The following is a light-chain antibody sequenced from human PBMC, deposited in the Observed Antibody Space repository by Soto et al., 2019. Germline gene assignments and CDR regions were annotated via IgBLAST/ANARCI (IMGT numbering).Light chain of an antibody. Sequence: EIVLTQSPGTLSLSPGERATLSCRASQSLSGRYLAWYQQKLGQAPRLLIYDVSSRASGIPDRFSGSGSGTDFTLSISSLQSEDFAVYYCQQYNNWPPWTFGQGTKVDIK. V-gene: IGKV3-20*01. CDR3: QQYNNWPPWT. J-gene: IGKJ1*01. CDR2: DVS. CDR1: QSLSGRY.